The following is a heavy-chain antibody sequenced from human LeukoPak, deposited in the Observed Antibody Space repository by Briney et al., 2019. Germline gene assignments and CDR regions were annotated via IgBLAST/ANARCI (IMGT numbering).Heavy chain of an antibody. CDR1: RFTFNNFW. D-gene: IGHD2-21*02. V-gene: IGHV3-7*05. J-gene: IGHJ4*02. Sequence: PGGSLRLSCAASRFTFNNFWMNWVRQAPGKGLEWVANIKQDGSEKSYVDSVKGRFTISRDNAKNSLYLQMNSLRAEDPAVYYFTRLAVCGGACFSWVVDFDYWGQGTLVTVSS. CDR2: IKQDGSEK. CDR3: TRLAVCGGACFSWVVDFDY.